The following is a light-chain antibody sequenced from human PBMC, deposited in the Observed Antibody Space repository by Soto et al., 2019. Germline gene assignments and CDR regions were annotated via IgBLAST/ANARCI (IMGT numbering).Light chain of an antibody. CDR2: AAS. CDR3: QQSYSAPHT. V-gene: IGKV1-39*01. Sequence: DIQTTQSPPSLSASVGDRVTITCRTSQSISSYLNWYQQKLGKAPKLLIYAASRLQSGVPSRFGGSASGTDFTLTISSLQPEDFATYYCQQSYSAPHTFGQGTKVDIK. J-gene: IGKJ2*01. CDR1: QSISSY.